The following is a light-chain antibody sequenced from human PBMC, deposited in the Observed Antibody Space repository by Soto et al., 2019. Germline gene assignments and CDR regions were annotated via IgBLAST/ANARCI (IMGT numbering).Light chain of an antibody. J-gene: IGKJ1*01. CDR2: DAS. CDR3: QQYNSYRWT. V-gene: IGKV1-5*01. Sequence: DIQITQSTSTLSASLGDRVTITCRASQSISSWLAWYQQKPGKAPKLLIYDASSLESGVPSRFSGSGSGTEFTLTISSLQPDDFATYYCQQYNSYRWTFGQGTKVDI. CDR1: QSISSW.